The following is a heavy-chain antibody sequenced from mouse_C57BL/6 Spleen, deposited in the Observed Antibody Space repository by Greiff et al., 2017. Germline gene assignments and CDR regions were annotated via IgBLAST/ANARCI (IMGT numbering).Heavy chain of an antibody. V-gene: IGHV1-15*01. Sequence: QVQLQQSGAELVRPGASVTLSCKASGYTFTDYEMHWVKQTPVHGLEWIGAIDPETGGTAYNQKFKGKAILTADKSTSTAYMELRSLTSEDSAVYYCTRKASNPYWYFDVWGTGTTVTVSS. CDR2: IDPETGGT. D-gene: IGHD2-5*01. J-gene: IGHJ1*03. CDR1: GYTFTDYE. CDR3: TRKASNPYWYFDV.